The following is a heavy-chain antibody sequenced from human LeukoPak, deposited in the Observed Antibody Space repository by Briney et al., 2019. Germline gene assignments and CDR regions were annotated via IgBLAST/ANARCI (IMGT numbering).Heavy chain of an antibody. V-gene: IGHV1-46*01. CDR2: INPSGGST. CDR3: ARDSLEVVVAATTNYYYYYGMDV. Sequence: ASVKVSCKASGYTFTSYYMHWVRQAPGQGLEWMGIINPSGGSTSYAQKFQGRVTMTRDTSTSTVYMELSSLRSEDTAVYYCARDSLEVVVAATTNYYYYYGMDVWGQGTTVTVSS. J-gene: IGHJ6*02. D-gene: IGHD2-15*01. CDR1: GYTFTSYY.